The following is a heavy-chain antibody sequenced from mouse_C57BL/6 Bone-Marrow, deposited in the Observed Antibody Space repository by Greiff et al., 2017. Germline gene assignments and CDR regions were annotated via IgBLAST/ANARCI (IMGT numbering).Heavy chain of an antibody. CDR3: ARHEKYYDYEGYFDY. D-gene: IGHD2-4*01. Sequence: VQLQQSGAELVKPGASVKLSCKASGYTFTEYSIHWVKQRPGQGLEWIGWFYPGSGSIKYNERFKDKATLTADKSSNTVYMELSRLTSEDSAVYFCARHEKYYDYEGYFDYWGQGTTLTVSS. CDR2: FYPGSGSI. V-gene: IGHV1-62-2*01. CDR1: GYTFTEYS. J-gene: IGHJ2*01.